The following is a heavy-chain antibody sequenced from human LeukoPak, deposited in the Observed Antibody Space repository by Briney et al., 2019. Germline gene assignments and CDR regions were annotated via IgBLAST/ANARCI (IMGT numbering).Heavy chain of an antibody. Sequence: GALRLSCAASGFTVSSNYMSWVRQAPGKGLEWVSVIYSGGSTYYADSVKGRFTISRDNSKNTLYLQMNSLRAEDTAVYYCARAQGSTDYGDYGPGLNWYFDLWGRGTLVTVSS. V-gene: IGHV3-66*01. CDR1: GFTVSSNY. CDR2: IYSGGST. J-gene: IGHJ2*01. D-gene: IGHD4-17*01. CDR3: ARAQGSTDYGDYGPGLNWYFDL.